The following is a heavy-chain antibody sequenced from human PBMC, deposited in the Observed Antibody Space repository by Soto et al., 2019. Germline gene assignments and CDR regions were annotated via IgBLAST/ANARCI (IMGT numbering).Heavy chain of an antibody. CDR2: IRSKANSYAT. CDR3: TRHLYYYDSSGYYSA. CDR1: GFTFRGSA. D-gene: IGHD3-22*01. V-gene: IGHV3-73*01. J-gene: IGHJ5*02. Sequence: GGSLRLSCSASGFTFRGSAMHWVRQASGKGLEWVGRIRSKANSYATAYAASVKGRFTISRDDSKNTAYLQMNSLKTEDTAVYYCTRHLYYYDSSGYYSAWGQGTLVTVSS.